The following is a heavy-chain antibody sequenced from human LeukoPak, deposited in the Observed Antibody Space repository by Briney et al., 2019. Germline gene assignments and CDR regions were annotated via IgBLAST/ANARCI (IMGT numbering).Heavy chain of an antibody. Sequence: GGSLRLSCAASGFTFSSYWMSWVRQAPGKGLEWVANIKQDGSEKYYVDSVKGRFTISRDNAKNSLYLQMNSLRAEDTAVYYCARDRAFGGVIGAFDIWGQGTMVTIS. CDR3: ARDRAFGGVIGAFDI. D-gene: IGHD3-16*01. CDR1: GFTFSSYW. J-gene: IGHJ3*02. CDR2: IKQDGSEK. V-gene: IGHV3-7*01.